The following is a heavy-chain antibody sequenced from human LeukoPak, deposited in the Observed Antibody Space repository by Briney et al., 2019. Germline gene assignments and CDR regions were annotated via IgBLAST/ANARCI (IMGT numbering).Heavy chain of an antibody. CDR3: CSPGFDS. J-gene: IGHJ4*02. CDR1: GFIFKISA. V-gene: IGHV3-23*01. D-gene: IGHD3-10*01. Sequence: GGSLRLSCVASGFIFKISAMGWVRQAPGKGLEWVSVISGTGDETDYADSVRGNFTISGDNSMNTLFLQMDSLRADDTAVFTRCSPGFDSWGQGTLVTVSS. CDR2: ISGTGDET.